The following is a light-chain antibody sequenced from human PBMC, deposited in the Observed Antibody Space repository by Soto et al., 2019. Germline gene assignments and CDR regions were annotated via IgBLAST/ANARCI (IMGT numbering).Light chain of an antibody. CDR2: DTS. J-gene: IGKJ5*01. CDR3: QKYGRSPIT. CDR1: QSVSID. V-gene: IGKV3-20*01. Sequence: EIVVTQSPATLSVSPGERATLSCRASQSVSIDLAWYQQTPGQAPRLLIYDTSNRATGIPARFSGSGSWTDFTLTISTLEPEEFAVYYCQKYGRSPITCGEGTR.